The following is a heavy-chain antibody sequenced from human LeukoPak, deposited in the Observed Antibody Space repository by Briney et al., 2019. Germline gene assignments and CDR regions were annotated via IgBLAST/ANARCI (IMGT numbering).Heavy chain of an antibody. J-gene: IGHJ3*02. D-gene: IGHD4-11*01. V-gene: IGHV4-59*01. CDR3: ARVRLSTGGFQLLRAALENAFDI. CDR1: GGSISSYY. Sequence: SETLSLTCTVYGGSISSYYWSWIRQPPGKGLEWIGYIYYSGSTNYNPSLKSRVTISVDTSKNQFSLKLSSVTAADTAVYYCARVRLSTGGFQLLRAALENAFDIWGQGTMVTVS. CDR2: IYYSGST.